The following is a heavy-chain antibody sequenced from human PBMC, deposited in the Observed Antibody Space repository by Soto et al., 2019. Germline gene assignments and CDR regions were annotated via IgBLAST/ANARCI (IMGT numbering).Heavy chain of an antibody. CDR2: IQSGGST. V-gene: IGHV3-66*01. D-gene: IGHD2-15*01. CDR1: GFTVSSKY. CDR3: ARDVVHCSGGRCYGVPMDV. Sequence: EVQLVESGGGLVQPGGSLRLSCAASGFTVSSKYMSWVRQAPGKGLEWVSLIQSGGSTLYADSVKGRFTISRDNSKNTLYLQMNSLRVDDTAVYYCARDVVHCSGGRCYGVPMDVWGKGTKVTVSS. J-gene: IGHJ6*03.